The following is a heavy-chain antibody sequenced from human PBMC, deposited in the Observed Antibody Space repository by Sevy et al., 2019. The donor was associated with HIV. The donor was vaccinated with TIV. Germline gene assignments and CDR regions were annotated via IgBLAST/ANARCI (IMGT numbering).Heavy chain of an antibody. V-gene: IGHV3-23*01. CDR2: ISGSGGST. J-gene: IGHJ6*02. Sequence: GGSLRLSCAASGFTFSSYAMSWVRQAPGKGLEWVSAISGSGGSTYYADSVKGRFTISRDNSKNTLYLQMNSLRAEDTAVYYCAKKVYYDILTGYSFHYGMDVCGPGTTVTVSS. CDR1: GFTFSSYA. D-gene: IGHD3-9*01. CDR3: AKKVYYDILTGYSFHYGMDV.